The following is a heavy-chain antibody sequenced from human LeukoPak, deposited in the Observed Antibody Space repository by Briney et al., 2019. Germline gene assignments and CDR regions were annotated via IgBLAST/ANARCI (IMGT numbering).Heavy chain of an antibody. J-gene: IGHJ4*02. CDR3: ARGVELVWSDY. CDR1: GGSLSDYY. Sequence: SETLSLTCTVSGGSLSDYYWTWIRQPPGKGLEWIGEINHSGSTNYNPSLKSRVTISVDTSKNQFSLKLSSVTAADTAVYYCARGVELVWSDYWGQGTLVTVSS. D-gene: IGHD6-6*01. CDR2: INHSGST. V-gene: IGHV4-34*01.